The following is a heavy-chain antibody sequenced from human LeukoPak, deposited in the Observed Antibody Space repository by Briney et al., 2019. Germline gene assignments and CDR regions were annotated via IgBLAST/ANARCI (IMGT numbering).Heavy chain of an antibody. CDR2: IYYSGST. D-gene: IGHD3-3*01. CDR3: ARVREDKRITIFGVVTPKYYFDY. Sequence: PSETLSPTCTVSGGSISSYYWSWIRQPPGKGLEWIGYIYYSGSTNYNPSLKSRVTISVDTSKNQFSLKLSSVTAADTAVYYCARVREDKRITIFGVVTPKYYFDYWGQGTLVTVSS. V-gene: IGHV4-59*01. J-gene: IGHJ4*02. CDR1: GGSISSYY.